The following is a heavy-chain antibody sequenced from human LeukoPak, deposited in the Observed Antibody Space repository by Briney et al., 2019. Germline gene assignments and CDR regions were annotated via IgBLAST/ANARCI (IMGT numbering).Heavy chain of an antibody. CDR3: ARGGGNCGGDCYALDY. CDR1: GGSISSFY. CDR2: IYYSGST. J-gene: IGHJ4*02. V-gene: IGHV4-59*01. Sequence: PSETLSLTCTVSGGSISSFYWSWIRQPPGKGLEWLGYIYYSGSTNYNPSLKSRVTISVDTSKNQFSLRLTSVTAADTAVYYCARGGGNCGGDCYALDYWGQGTRVAVSS. D-gene: IGHD2-21*02.